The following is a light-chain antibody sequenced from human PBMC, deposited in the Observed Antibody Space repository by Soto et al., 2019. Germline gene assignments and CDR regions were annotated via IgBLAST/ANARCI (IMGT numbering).Light chain of an antibody. V-gene: IGKV4-1*01. J-gene: IGKJ4*01. CDR3: QQYYFRPLT. Sequence: DVVMTQSPESLAVSLGERATISCKSSHNILYTSNNRNYVAWYHQKPGQPPKLLILWAPTRQSGVPDRFSGNGSGTDVTLTFGSLHAEDVAVYYCQQYYFRPLTFGGGTKVELK. CDR2: WAP. CDR1: HNILYTSNNRNY.